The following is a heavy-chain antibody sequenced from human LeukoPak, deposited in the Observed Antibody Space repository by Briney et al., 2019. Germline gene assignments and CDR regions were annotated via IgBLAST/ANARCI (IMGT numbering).Heavy chain of an antibody. D-gene: IGHD3-10*01. CDR2: INHSGST. Sequence: SETLSLTCAVYGGSFSGYYWSWIRQPPGKGLEWIGEINHSGSTNYNPSLKSRVTISVDTSKNQFSLKLSSVTAADTGVYYCARDRYYYISGSYRLFDYWGKGTLVTVSS. J-gene: IGHJ4*02. CDR1: GGSFSGYY. V-gene: IGHV4-34*01. CDR3: ARDRYYYISGSYRLFDY.